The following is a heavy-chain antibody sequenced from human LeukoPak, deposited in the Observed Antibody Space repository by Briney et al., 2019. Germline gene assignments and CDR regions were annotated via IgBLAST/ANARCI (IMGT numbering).Heavy chain of an antibody. Sequence: PSETLSLTCAVYGGSFSGYSWSWIRQPPGKGLEWIGEINHSGSTNYNPSLKSRVTISVDTSKNQFSLKLSSVTAADTAVYYCARGWGYFDYWGQGTLVTVSS. CDR1: GGSFSGYS. CDR3: ARGWGYFDY. J-gene: IGHJ4*02. V-gene: IGHV4-34*01. D-gene: IGHD7-27*01. CDR2: INHSGST.